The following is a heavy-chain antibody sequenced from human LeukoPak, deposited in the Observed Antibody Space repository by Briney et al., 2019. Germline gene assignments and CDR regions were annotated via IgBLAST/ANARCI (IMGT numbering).Heavy chain of an antibody. Sequence: SETLSLTCTVSGGSISSYYWSWIRQPPGKGLEWIGYIYYSGSTNYNPSLKSRVTISVDTSKNQFSLKLSSVTAADTAVYYCARGLAVAGTFDYWGQGTLVTVSS. CDR3: ARGLAVAGTFDY. D-gene: IGHD6-19*01. V-gene: IGHV4-59*01. J-gene: IGHJ4*02. CDR1: GGSISSYY. CDR2: IYYSGST.